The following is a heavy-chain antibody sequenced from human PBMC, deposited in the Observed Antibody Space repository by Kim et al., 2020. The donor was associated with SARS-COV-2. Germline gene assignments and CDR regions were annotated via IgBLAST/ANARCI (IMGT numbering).Heavy chain of an antibody. CDR2: ISSSSSTI. J-gene: IGHJ6*02. Sequence: GGSLRLSCAASGFTFSSYSMNWVRQAPGKGLEWVSYISSSSSTIYYADSVKGRFTISRDNSKNSLYLQMNSLRDEDTAVYYCARDWSGSYDSSYYYYYGMDVWGQGTTVTVSS. CDR1: GFTFSSYS. D-gene: IGHD1-26*01. V-gene: IGHV3-48*02. CDR3: ARDWSGSYDSSYYYYYGMDV.